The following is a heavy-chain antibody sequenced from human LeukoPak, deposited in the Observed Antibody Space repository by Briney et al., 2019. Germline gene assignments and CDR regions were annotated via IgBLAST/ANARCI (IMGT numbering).Heavy chain of an antibody. Sequence: GSLRLSCAASGFTFSSYAMSWVRQPPGKGLEWIGEINHSGSTNYNPSLKSRVTTSVDTSKNQFSLKLSSVTAADTAVYYCARVSTVTTLFDYWGQGTLVTVSS. V-gene: IGHV4-34*01. CDR1: GFTFSSYA. D-gene: IGHD4-17*01. J-gene: IGHJ4*02. CDR3: ARVSTVTTLFDY. CDR2: INHSGST.